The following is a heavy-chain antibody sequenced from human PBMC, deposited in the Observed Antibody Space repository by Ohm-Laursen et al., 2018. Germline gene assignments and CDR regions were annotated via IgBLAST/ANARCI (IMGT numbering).Heavy chain of an antibody. CDR3: ARIGDDNWFDP. V-gene: IGHV1-18*01. J-gene: IGHJ5*02. CDR1: GYTFTSCG. CDR2: ISAYTGHK. D-gene: IGHD2-21*01. Sequence: ASVKVSCKVSGYTFTSCGISWVRQVPGQGLERMGWISAYTGHKQYAQKFQDRVTLTTDTSTSTAYMELRSLRSDDTAVYYCARIGDDNWFDPWGQGTLVTVSS.